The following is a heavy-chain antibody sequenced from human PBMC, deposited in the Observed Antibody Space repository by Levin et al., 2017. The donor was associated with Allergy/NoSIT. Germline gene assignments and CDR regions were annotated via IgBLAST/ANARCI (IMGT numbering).Heavy chain of an antibody. CDR2: IIPIFGTA. Sequence: ASVKVSCKASGGTFSSYAISWVRQAPGQGLEWMGGIIPIFGTANYAQKFQGRVTITADESTSTAYMELSSLRSEDTAVYYCARDRGDYYGSGITGAFDYWGQGTLVTVSS. V-gene: IGHV1-69*13. D-gene: IGHD3-10*01. CDR3: ARDRGDYYGSGITGAFDY. CDR1: GGTFSSYA. J-gene: IGHJ4*02.